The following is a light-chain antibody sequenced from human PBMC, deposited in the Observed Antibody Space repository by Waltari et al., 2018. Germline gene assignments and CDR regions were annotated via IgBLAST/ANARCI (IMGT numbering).Light chain of an antibody. CDR3: ATWDDTLNGPV. CDR2: NNF. V-gene: IGLV1-44*01. CDR1: NSNIGRNT. J-gene: IGLJ2*01. Sequence: QSVLTQPPSASGTPRQRVTISCSGSNSNIGRNTVNWYQQLPGTATTLLVYNNFQRPSGVPDRFSGSKSGTSASLAILGVRPEDEADYYCATWDDTLNGPVFGGGTKLTVL.